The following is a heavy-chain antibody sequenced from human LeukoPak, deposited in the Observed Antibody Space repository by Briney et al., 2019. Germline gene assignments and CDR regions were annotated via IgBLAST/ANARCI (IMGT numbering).Heavy chain of an antibody. CDR1: GFTFSSYA. J-gene: IGHJ3*02. CDR2: ISSNGGST. D-gene: IGHD3-10*01. V-gene: IGHV3-64*04. CDR3: ARDPGSGYGFDI. Sequence: PGGSLRLSCSASGFTFSSYAMHWVRQALGKGLEYVSAISSNGGSTYYADSVKGRFTISRDNPKKTFHLQMNSLRPADTAVYYCARDPGSGYGFDIWGRGTMVTVSS.